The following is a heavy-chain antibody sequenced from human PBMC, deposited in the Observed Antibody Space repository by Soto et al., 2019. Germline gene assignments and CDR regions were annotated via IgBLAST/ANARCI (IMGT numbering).Heavy chain of an antibody. D-gene: IGHD2-8*01. Sequence: GGSLRLSCSASGFTFDDYAMHWVRHAPGKGLEWVSGISWNSGSIGYSDSVKDRFTISRDNATTYLYLQMNSLRADDTALYYCAKSATNGYFMDVWGQGTTVTVSS. CDR1: GFTFDDYA. V-gene: IGHV3-9*01. CDR2: ISWNSGSI. CDR3: AKSATNGYFMDV. J-gene: IGHJ6*02.